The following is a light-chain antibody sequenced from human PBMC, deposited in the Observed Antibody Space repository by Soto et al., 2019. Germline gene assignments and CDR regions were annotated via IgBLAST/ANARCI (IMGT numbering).Light chain of an antibody. Sequence: EIVLTQSPGTLSLSPGERATLSCRASQSVSSSYLAWYQQKPGQAPRLLIYGASSSATGIPDRFSGSGSGTEFTLTISRREPEDFAVYYCQQYGSSPRYTFGQGTKLEIK. V-gene: IGKV3-20*01. CDR1: QSVSSSY. CDR3: QQYGSSPRYT. CDR2: GAS. J-gene: IGKJ2*01.